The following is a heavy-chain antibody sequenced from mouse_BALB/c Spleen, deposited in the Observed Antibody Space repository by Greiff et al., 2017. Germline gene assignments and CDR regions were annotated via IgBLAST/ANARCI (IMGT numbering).Heavy chain of an antibody. J-gene: IGHJ2*01. V-gene: IGHV3-2*02. Sequence: EVKLVESGPGLVTPSQSLSLTCTVTGYSITSDYAWNWIRQFPGNKLEWMGYISYSGSTSYNPSLKSRISITRDTSKNQFFLQLNSVTTEDTATYYCAREKDLLCFDYWGQGTTLTVSS. CDR3: AREKDLLCFDY. CDR2: ISYSGST. D-gene: IGHD2-1*01. CDR1: GYSITSDYA.